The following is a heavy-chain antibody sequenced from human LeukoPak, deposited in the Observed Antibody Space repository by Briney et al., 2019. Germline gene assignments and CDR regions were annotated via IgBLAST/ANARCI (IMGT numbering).Heavy chain of an antibody. J-gene: IGHJ5*02. D-gene: IGHD2-21*02. V-gene: IGHV3-21*01. Sequence: GGSLRLSCAASGFTFSNYNMNWVRQAPGKGLEWVSSISSSSSYIYYADSVKGRFTISRDNAKNSLYLQMNSLRAEDTAVYYCARFTVVTDFDPWGQGTLVTVSS. CDR3: ARFTVVTDFDP. CDR2: ISSSSSYI. CDR1: GFTFSNYN.